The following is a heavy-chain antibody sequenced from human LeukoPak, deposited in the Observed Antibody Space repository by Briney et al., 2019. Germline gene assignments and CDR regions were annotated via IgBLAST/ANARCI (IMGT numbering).Heavy chain of an antibody. CDR2: ISGSGGST. CDR1: GFTFSSYA. V-gene: IGHV3-23*01. J-gene: IGHJ4*02. D-gene: IGHD6-13*01. CDR3: AKEAGYSSSWWESGGYFDY. Sequence: GGSLRLSCAASGFTFSSYAMSWVRQAPGKGLEWVSAISGSGGSTYYADSVKGRFTISRDNSKNSLYLQMNSLRTEDTALYYCAKEAGYSSSWWESGGYFDYWGQGTLVTVSS.